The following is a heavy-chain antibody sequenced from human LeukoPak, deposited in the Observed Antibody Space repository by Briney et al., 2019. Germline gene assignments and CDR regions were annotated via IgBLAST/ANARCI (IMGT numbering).Heavy chain of an antibody. CDR2: IFPIFGTA. CDR3: ARDPRIAVAGTNWFDP. D-gene: IGHD6-19*01. Sequence: SVKVSCKASGGTFSSYAISWVRQAPGQGLEWMGGIFPIFGTANYAQKFQGRVTITADESTSTAYMELSSLRSEDTAVYYCARDPRIAVAGTNWFDPWGQGTLVTVSS. CDR1: GGTFSSYA. J-gene: IGHJ5*02. V-gene: IGHV1-69*13.